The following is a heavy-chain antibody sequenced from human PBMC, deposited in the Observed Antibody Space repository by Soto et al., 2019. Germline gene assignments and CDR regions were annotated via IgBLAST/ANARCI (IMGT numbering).Heavy chain of an antibody. D-gene: IGHD2-15*01. CDR1: GDSVSSNSVT. V-gene: IGHV6-1*01. CDR2: TYYRSKWYN. CDR3: ASLHSGGRDSFDI. J-gene: IGHJ3*02. Sequence: PSQTLSLTCVISGDSVSSNSVTWNWIRQSPSRGLEWLGRTYYRSKWYNNYAVSVKSRITINPDTSRNQFSLQLNSVSPEDTAVYYCASLHSGGRDSFDIWAQGAMVTVSS.